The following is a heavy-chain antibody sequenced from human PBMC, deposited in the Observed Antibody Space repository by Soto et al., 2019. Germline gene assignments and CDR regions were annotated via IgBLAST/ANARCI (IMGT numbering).Heavy chain of an antibody. V-gene: IGHV5-51*01. Sequence: PGESLKIFCKGSGYSFTSYWIGWVRQMPGKGLEWMGIIYPGDSDTRYSPSFQGQVTISADKSISTAYLQWSSLKASDTAMYYFASQLSYGSGSYYPKLYSMDVWGKGTTVTVSS. CDR1: GYSFTSYW. CDR2: IYPGDSDT. D-gene: IGHD3-10*01. CDR3: ASQLSYGSGSYYPKLYSMDV. J-gene: IGHJ6*03.